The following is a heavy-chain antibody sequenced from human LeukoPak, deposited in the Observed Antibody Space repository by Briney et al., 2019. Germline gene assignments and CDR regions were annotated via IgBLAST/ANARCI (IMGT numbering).Heavy chain of an antibody. Sequence: GASVKVSCKASGYTFTSYGISWVRQAPGQGLEWMGWISAYNGNTNYAQKLQGGVTMTTDTSTSTAYMELRSLRSDDTAVYYCARSRGLLWFGELSVDYWGQGTLVTVSS. J-gene: IGHJ4*02. CDR3: ARSRGLLWFGELSVDY. CDR1: GYTFTSYG. D-gene: IGHD3-10*01. CDR2: ISAYNGNT. V-gene: IGHV1-18*01.